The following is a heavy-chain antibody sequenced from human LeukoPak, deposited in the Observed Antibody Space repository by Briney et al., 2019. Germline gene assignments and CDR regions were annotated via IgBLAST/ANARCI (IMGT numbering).Heavy chain of an antibody. D-gene: IGHD2-2*01. CDR2: INPNDGDK. CDR1: GYTFTDYY. J-gene: IGHJ4*02. V-gene: IGHV1-2*02. Sequence: ASVKVSCKASGYTFTDYYMHWVRQAPGQGFEWMGWINPNDGDKNYAQKFQGRVTMSRDTSISIAHMEVSRLRSDDTAVYYCARANFLYCSSSTCLFDYWGQGTLVTVSS. CDR3: ARANFLYCSSSTCLFDY.